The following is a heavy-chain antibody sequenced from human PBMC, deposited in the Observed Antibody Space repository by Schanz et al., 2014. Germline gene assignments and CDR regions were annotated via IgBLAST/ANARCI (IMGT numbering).Heavy chain of an antibody. CDR1: GYTFNNYT. J-gene: IGHJ4*02. V-gene: IGHV7-4-1*02. CDR2: INTNTGNP. Sequence: QVLQVQSGSELKKPGTSVKVSCKASGYTFNNYTYVMIWVRQAPGQGLEWMGWINTNTGNPTFAQGFTGRFAFSLDTSVRTAFLQISSLKAEDTAVYYCAIEAPYGGHYFDFWGQGTLVTVSS. D-gene: IGHD3-16*01. CDR3: AIEAPYGGHYFDF.